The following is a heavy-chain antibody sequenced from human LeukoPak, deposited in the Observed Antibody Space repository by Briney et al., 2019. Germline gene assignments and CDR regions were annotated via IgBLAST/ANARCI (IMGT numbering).Heavy chain of an antibody. Sequence: GGSLRLSCAASGFTFSSYWMSWVRQAPGKGLEWVANIKQDGSEKYYVGSVKGRFTISRDNAKNSLYLQMNSLRAEDTAVYYCASASSSWYALDFDYWGQGTLVTVSS. V-gene: IGHV3-7*01. J-gene: IGHJ4*02. CDR2: IKQDGSEK. CDR3: ASASSSWYALDFDY. CDR1: GFTFSSYW. D-gene: IGHD6-13*01.